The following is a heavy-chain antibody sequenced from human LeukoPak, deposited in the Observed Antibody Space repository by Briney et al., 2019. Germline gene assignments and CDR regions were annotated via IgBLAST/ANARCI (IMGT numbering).Heavy chain of an antibody. V-gene: IGHV3-23*01. D-gene: IGHD2-2*01. J-gene: IGHJ1*01. CDR3: ANVPYVGYCSSTSCPGYFQH. Sequence: PGGSLRLSCAASGFTFSSYAMSWVRQAPGKGLEWVSAISGSGGSTYYADSVKGRFTISRDNSKNTLYLQMNSLRAEDTAVYYCANVPYVGYCSSTSCPGYFQHWGQGTLVTVSS. CDR2: ISGSGGST. CDR1: GFTFSSYA.